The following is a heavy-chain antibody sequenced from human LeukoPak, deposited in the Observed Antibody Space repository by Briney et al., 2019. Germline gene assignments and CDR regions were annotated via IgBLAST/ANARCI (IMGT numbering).Heavy chain of an antibody. Sequence: SETLSLTCTVSGGSISSGSYYWNWIRQPAGKGLEWIGRIYTSGSTNYNPSLKSRVTISVDTSKNQFSLKMSSVTAADTAVYYCARDPSNSAFKGMQGGDYWGQGTLVTVSS. D-gene: IGHD3-16*01. J-gene: IGHJ4*02. V-gene: IGHV4-61*02. CDR1: GGSISSGSYY. CDR2: IYTSGST. CDR3: ARDPSNSAFKGMQGGDY.